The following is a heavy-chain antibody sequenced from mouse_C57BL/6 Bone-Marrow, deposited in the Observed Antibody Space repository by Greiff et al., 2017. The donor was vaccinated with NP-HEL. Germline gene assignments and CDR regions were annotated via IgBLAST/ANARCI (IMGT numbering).Heavy chain of an antibody. CDR3: ARDYYSNS. D-gene: IGHD2-5*01. CDR2: IDPEDGDT. V-gene: IGHV14-2*01. Sequence: ESGAELVRPGASVKLSCTASGFNIKDYYMHWVKQRPEQGLEWIGRIDPEDGDTEYAPKFQGKATITADTSSNTAYLQLSSLTSEDTAVYYCARDYYSNSWGQGTTLTVSS. J-gene: IGHJ2*01. CDR1: GFNIKDYY.